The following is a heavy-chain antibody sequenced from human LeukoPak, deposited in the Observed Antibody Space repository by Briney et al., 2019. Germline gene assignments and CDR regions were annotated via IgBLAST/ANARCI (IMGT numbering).Heavy chain of an antibody. Sequence: GASVKVSCKASGYTFTSYDINWVRQATGQGLEWMGWMNPNSGNTGYAQKFQGRVAMTRNTSISTAYMELSSLRSEDTAVYYCARGPGYYYYYYMDVWGNGTTVTVFS. CDR1: GYTFTSYD. CDR3: ARGPGYYYYYYMDV. J-gene: IGHJ6*03. CDR2: MNPNSGNT. V-gene: IGHV1-8*01. D-gene: IGHD1-14*01.